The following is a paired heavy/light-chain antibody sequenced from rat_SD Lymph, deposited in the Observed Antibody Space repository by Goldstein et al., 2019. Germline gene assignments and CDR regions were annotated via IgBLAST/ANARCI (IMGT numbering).Heavy chain of an antibody. CDR2: IIYDGSRT. D-gene: IGHD4-3*01. CDR3: ATHPFGVLGY. J-gene: IGHJ2*01. Sequence: EVQLVESGGGLVQPGRSLKLSCAASGFTFSDYNMAWVRQAPKKGLEWVATIIYDGSRTYYRDSVKGRFTISRDNAKSTLYLQMDSLRSEDTATYYCATHPFGVLGYWGQGVMVTVSS. V-gene: IGHV5S10*01. CDR1: GFTFSDYN.
Light chain of an antibody. Sequence: DTVLTQSPALAVSLGQRVTISCRASKSVSTYMHWYQQKSGQQPKLLIYSASNLESGVPSRFSGSGSGTDFTLTIDPVEADDIANYYCQQSNELPDTFGAGTKLELK. CDR2: SAS. CDR3: QQSNELPDT. V-gene: IGKV3S6*01. J-gene: IGKJ2-2*01. CDR1: KSVSTY.